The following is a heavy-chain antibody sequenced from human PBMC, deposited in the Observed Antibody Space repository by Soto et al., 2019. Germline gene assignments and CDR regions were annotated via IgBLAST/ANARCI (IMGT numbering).Heavy chain of an antibody. CDR3: AKDSKPRQLRPLDS. Sequence: QVQLVESGGGVVQPGRSLRISCAASGFTFSSYGMHWVRQAPGKGLEWVAVISYDGSNKYYADSVKGRFTISRDNSKNTLYLQMNSLRAEDTAVYYCAKDSKPRQLRPLDSWGQGTLVTVSS. CDR1: GFTFSSYG. CDR2: ISYDGSNK. V-gene: IGHV3-30*18. J-gene: IGHJ4*02. D-gene: IGHD1-1*01.